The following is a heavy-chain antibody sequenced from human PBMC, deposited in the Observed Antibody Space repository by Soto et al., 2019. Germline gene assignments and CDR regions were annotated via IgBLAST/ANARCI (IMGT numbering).Heavy chain of an antibody. V-gene: IGHV3-30*18. D-gene: IGHD6-19*01. CDR1: GFTFSSYG. Sequence: QVQLVESGGGVVQPGRSLRLSCAASGFTFSSYGMHWVRQAPGKGLEWVALISYDGSNEYYADSVKGRFTISRDNSKNTLYLQMNSLRAEDTAVYYCAKWYSSGWYFDYWGQGTLVTVSS. CDR2: ISYDGSNE. CDR3: AKWYSSGWYFDY. J-gene: IGHJ4*02.